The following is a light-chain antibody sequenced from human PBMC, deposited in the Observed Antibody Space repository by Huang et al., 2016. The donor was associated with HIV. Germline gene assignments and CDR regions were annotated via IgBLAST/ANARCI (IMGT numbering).Light chain of an antibody. CDR3: QQYNNWPYT. Sequence: IVMTHSPATLSVSPGERATLSCRASQSVSSNLDWYQQKPGQAPRLINYGASTRATGIPARFSGSGSGTEFTLTISSLQSEDFAVYYCQQYNNWPYTFGQGTKLEIK. J-gene: IGKJ2*01. CDR1: QSVSSN. CDR2: GAS. V-gene: IGKV3-15*01.